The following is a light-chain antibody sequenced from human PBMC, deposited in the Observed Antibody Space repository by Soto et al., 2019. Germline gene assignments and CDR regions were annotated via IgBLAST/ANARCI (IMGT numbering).Light chain of an antibody. V-gene: IGLV2-23*02. CDR3: CSYPGSPTFVI. J-gene: IGLJ2*01. Sequence: QSALTQPASVSGSPGQSITIPCTGASSDVGSYNLVSWYQQHPGKAPKLMIYEVSRRPSGISNRFSGSKSGNTASLTISGLQAEDEADYYCCSYPGSPTFVISGGGTKLTVL. CDR1: SSDVGSYNL. CDR2: EVS.